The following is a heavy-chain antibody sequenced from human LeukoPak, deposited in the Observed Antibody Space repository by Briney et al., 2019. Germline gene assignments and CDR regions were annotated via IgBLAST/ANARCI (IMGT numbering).Heavy chain of an antibody. D-gene: IGHD5-12*01. Sequence: PGRSLRLSCAASGFTFDDYAMHWVRQAPGKGLEWVSGISWNSGSIGYADSVKGRFTISRDNAKNSLYLQMNSLRAEDTALYHCAKDILSGYSGYDYFDYWGQGTLVTVSS. J-gene: IGHJ4*02. CDR3: AKDILSGYSGYDYFDY. CDR2: ISWNSGSI. V-gene: IGHV3-9*01. CDR1: GFTFDDYA.